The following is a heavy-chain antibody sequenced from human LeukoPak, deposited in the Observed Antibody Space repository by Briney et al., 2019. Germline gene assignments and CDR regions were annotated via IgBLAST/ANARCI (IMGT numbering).Heavy chain of an antibody. V-gene: IGHV4-34*01. J-gene: IGHJ4*02. D-gene: IGHD6-19*01. CDR2: INHSGST. Sequence: PSETLSLTCAVYGGSFSGYYWSWIRQPPGKGLEWIGEINHSGSTNYNPSLKSRVTISVDTSKNQFSLKLSSVTAADTAVYYCARGVAVAGTYFDYWGPGTLVTVSS. CDR3: ARGVAVAGTYFDY. CDR1: GGSFSGYY.